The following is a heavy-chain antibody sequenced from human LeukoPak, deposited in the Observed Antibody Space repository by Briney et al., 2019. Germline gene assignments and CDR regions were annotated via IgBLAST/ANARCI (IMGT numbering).Heavy chain of an antibody. CDR2: ISAYNGNT. CDR3: AREVVVVPEDNWFDP. CDR1: GGTFSSYG. J-gene: IGHJ5*02. V-gene: IGHV1-18*01. Sequence: ASVKVSCKASGGTFSSYGISWVRQAPGQGLEWMGWISAYNGNTNYAQKLQGRVTMTIDTSTSTAYMELRSLRSDDTAVYYCAREVVVVPEDNWFDPWGQGTLVTVSS. D-gene: IGHD2-2*01.